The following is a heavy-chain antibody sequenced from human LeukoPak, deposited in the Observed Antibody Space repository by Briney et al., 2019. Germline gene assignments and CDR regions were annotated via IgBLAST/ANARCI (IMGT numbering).Heavy chain of an antibody. CDR3: AKGDSSGYYGGY. D-gene: IGHD3-22*01. CDR1: GFTFSSYG. V-gene: IGHV3-30*02. Sequence: PGGSLRPSCAATGFTFSSYGMHWVRQAPGKGLEWVAVIRYDGSNKYYADSVKGRFTISRDNSKNTLYLQMNSLRAEDTAVYYCAKGDSSGYYGGYWGQGTLVTVSS. J-gene: IGHJ4*02. CDR2: IRYDGSNK.